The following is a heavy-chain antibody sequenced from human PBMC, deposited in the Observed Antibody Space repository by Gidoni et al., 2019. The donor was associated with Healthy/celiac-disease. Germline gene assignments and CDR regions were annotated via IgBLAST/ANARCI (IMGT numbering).Heavy chain of an antibody. CDR2: ISSSSSYI. V-gene: IGHV3-21*01. Sequence: EVQLVESGGGLVKPGGSLRLSCAASRFTSRSYRMNWVRQAPGKGLEWFSSISSSSSYIYYADSVKGRFTISRDNAKNSLYLQMNSLRAEDTAVYYCARGTEFWSGYYLPAWGQGTLVTVSS. CDR1: RFTSRSYR. J-gene: IGHJ5*02. D-gene: IGHD3-3*01. CDR3: ARGTEFWSGYYLPA.